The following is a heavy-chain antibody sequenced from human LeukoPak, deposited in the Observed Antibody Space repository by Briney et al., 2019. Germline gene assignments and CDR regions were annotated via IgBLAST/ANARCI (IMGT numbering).Heavy chain of an antibody. V-gene: IGHV4-39*01. D-gene: IGHD2-2*01. J-gene: IGHJ5*02. CDR3: ARHMVVVPAATYNWFDP. CDR2: IYYSGST. CDR1: GGSISSSSYY. Sequence: SETLSLTCTVSGGSISSSSYYWGWIRQPPGKGLEWIGSIYYSGSTYYNPSLKSRVTISVDTSKNQFSLKLSSVTAADTAVYYCARHMVVVPAATYNWFDPWGQGTLVTVSS.